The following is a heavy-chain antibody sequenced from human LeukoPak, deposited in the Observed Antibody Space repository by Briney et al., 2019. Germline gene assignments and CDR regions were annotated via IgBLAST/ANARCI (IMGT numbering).Heavy chain of an antibody. CDR1: GFNFNTYE. V-gene: IGHV3-21*01. Sequence: GGSLRLSCAASGFNFNTYEMNWVRQAPGKGLEWVSFISSSSSYIYYADSMKGRFTISRDNVKNSLYLQMNSLRAEDTAVYYCAREGLVLDAFDIWGQGTMVTVSS. J-gene: IGHJ3*02. CDR2: ISSSSSYI. CDR3: AREGLVLDAFDI.